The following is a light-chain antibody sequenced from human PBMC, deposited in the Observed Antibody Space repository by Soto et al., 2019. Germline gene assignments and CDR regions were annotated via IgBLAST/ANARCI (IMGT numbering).Light chain of an antibody. CDR3: QQYNNWPSWT. CDR1: QSVSNN. CDR2: DAS. Sequence: EIVISQFPATLSLPPGERATLSLSASQSVSNNLAWYQQKPGQAPRLLIYDASTRATGIPARFRGSGSGTEFTLSISSLQSEDFVVYYCQQYNNWPSWTSGQGTKVDIK. V-gene: IGKV3-15*01. J-gene: IGKJ1*01.